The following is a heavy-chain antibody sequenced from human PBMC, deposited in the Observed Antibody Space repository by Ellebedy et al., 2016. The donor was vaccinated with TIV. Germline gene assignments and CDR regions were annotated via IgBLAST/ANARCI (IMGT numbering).Heavy chain of an antibody. CDR3: VVGGSGSFPYYYYGMDV. J-gene: IGHJ6*02. CDR2: ISYDGSNE. D-gene: IGHD3-10*01. CDR1: GFTFSIYG. V-gene: IGHV3-30*03. Sequence: GESLKISCVASGFTFSIYGMHWVRQPPGKGLEWVTVISYDGSNEYYADSVKGRFIISRDNSKNTVYLQMNSLRVDDTAVYYCVVGGSGSFPYYYYGMDVWGQGTTVTVSS.